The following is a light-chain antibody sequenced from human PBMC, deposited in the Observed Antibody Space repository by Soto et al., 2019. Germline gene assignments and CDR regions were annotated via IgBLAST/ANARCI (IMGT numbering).Light chain of an antibody. CDR1: QSVSSSY. CDR3: QQYGRSIP. J-gene: IGKJ5*01. V-gene: IGKV3-20*01. Sequence: IVITNSPSTLPVSAGERASLSCRASQSVSSSYLAWYQQKPGQAPRLLIYGASSRATGIPDRFSGSGSGTDFTLTISRLEPEDFAVYYCQQYGRSIPFCQGTRLEIK. CDR2: GAS.